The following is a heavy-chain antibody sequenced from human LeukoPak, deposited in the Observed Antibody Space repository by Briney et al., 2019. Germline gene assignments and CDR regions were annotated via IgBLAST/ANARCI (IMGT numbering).Heavy chain of an antibody. CDR3: ARDPYSGNYGTYYYYYMDV. V-gene: IGHV3-21*01. CDR2: ITSSGTYT. CDR1: GFTVTSYY. Sequence: GGSLRLSCAASGFTVTSYYMNWVRQAPGKAMEWVSSITSSGTYTFYADSVKGRFTISRDNAKNSLYLQMDSLGPEDTAVYYCARDPYSGNYGTYYYYYMDVWGKGTTVTISS. D-gene: IGHD1-26*01. J-gene: IGHJ6*03.